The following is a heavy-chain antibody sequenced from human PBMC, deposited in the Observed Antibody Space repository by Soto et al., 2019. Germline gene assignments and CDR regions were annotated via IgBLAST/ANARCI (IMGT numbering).Heavy chain of an antibody. CDR1: GGTFSSYA. V-gene: IGHV1-69*13. Sequence: SVKVSCKASGGTFSSYAISWVRQAPGQGLEWMGGIIPIFGTANYAQKFQGRVTITADESTSTAYMELSSLRSEDTAVYYCARDTYYYDSSGYYRLDYWGQGTLVTVSS. D-gene: IGHD3-22*01. CDR3: ARDTYYYDSSGYYRLDY. J-gene: IGHJ4*02. CDR2: IIPIFGTA.